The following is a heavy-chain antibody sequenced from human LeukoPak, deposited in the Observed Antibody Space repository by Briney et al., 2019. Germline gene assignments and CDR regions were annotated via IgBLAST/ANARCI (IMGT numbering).Heavy chain of an antibody. D-gene: IGHD6-13*01. V-gene: IGHV3-15*01. CDR3: TTPGIAAAGTLGVDY. CDR2: IKSKTDGGTT. CDR1: GFTFSNAW. Sequence: GSLRLSCAASGFTFSNAWMSWVRQAPGKGLEWVGRIKSKTDGGTTDYAAPVKGRFTISRDDSKNTLYLQMNSLKTEDTAVYYCTTPGIAAAGTLGVDYWGQGTLVTVSS. J-gene: IGHJ4*02.